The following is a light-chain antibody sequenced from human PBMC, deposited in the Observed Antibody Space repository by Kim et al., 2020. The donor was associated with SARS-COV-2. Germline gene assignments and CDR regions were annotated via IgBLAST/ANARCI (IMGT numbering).Light chain of an antibody. CDR1: NIGSKS. CDR2: YDS. V-gene: IGLV3-21*04. Sequence: SYELTQPPSVSMAPGKTARITCGGNNIGSKSVHWYQQKPGQAPVLVIYYDSDRPSGIPERFSGSNSGNTATLTISRVEAGDEADYYCQVWDSSSDHRVFGGGTKVTV. J-gene: IGLJ3*02. CDR3: QVWDSSSDHRV.